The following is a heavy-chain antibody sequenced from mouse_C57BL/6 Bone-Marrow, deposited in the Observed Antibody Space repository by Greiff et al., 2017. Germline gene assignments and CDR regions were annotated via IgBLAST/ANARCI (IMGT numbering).Heavy chain of an antibody. V-gene: IGHV5-12*01. Sequence: EVMLVESGGGLVQPGGSLKLSCAASGFTFSDYYMYWVRQTPEKRLEWVAYISNGGGSTYYPDTVKGRFNISRDNAKNTMYLQMSRLKSEDTAMYYCAREDMITTRDYYAMDYWGQGTSVTVSS. CDR2: ISNGGGST. J-gene: IGHJ4*01. CDR3: AREDMITTRDYYAMDY. D-gene: IGHD2-4*01. CDR1: GFTFSDYY.